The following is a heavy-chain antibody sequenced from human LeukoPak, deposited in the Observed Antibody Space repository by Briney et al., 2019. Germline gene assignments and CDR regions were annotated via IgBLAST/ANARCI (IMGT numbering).Heavy chain of an antibody. Sequence: GRSLRLSCAASGFTFSTYGMHWVRQAPGKGLEWVAVVWYNGTNIHCVDSVKGRFTISRDNSKSTLYLQMNSLTAEDTAVYYCAKDSITYYDILTGYSDFDYWGQGTLVTVSS. CDR1: GFTFSTYG. V-gene: IGHV3-33*06. CDR2: VWYNGTNI. J-gene: IGHJ4*02. D-gene: IGHD3-9*01. CDR3: AKDSITYYDILTGYSDFDY.